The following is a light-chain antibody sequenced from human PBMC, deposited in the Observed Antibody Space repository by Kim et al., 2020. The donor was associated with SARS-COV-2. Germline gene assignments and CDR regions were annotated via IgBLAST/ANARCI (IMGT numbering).Light chain of an antibody. Sequence: GHRVTSACPGSRPRSRSNTVNWYQQHPGTAPQLLIYSNNQRPSGVPDRFSCSKSGTSASLAISGLQSEDEADYYCAAWDDSLNGRVFGGGTQLTVL. V-gene: IGLV1-44*01. J-gene: IGLJ3*02. CDR2: SNN. CDR3: AAWDDSLNGRV. CDR1: RPRSRSNT.